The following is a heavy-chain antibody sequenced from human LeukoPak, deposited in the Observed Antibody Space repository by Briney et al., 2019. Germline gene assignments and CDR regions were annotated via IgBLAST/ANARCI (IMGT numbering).Heavy chain of an antibody. D-gene: IGHD6-19*01. CDR3: ARAPQGLVNWFDP. J-gene: IGHJ5*02. Sequence: KASETLSLTCAVYGGSFSGYYWSWIRQPPGKGLEWIGEINHSGSTNYNPSLKSRVTISVDTSKNQFSLKLSSVTAADTAVYYCARAPQGLVNWFDPWGQGTLVTVSS. V-gene: IGHV4-34*01. CDR1: GGSFSGYY. CDR2: INHSGST.